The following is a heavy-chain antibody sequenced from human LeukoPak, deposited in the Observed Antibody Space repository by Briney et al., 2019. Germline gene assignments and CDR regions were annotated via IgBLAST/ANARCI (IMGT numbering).Heavy chain of an antibody. Sequence: GGSLRLSCAASGFTFSSYWMNWARQAPGKGLEWVASINHNGNVNYYVDSVKGRFTISRDNAKNSLNLQMSNLRAEDTAVYFCARGGGLDVWGQGATVTVSS. J-gene: IGHJ6*02. CDR3: ARGGGLDV. D-gene: IGHD3-16*01. CDR1: GFTFSSYW. CDR2: INHNGNVN. V-gene: IGHV3-7*03.